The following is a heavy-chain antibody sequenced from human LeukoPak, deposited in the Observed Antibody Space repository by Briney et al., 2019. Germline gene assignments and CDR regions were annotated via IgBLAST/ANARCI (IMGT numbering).Heavy chain of an antibody. D-gene: IGHD5-12*01. CDR2: ISPSGDST. Sequence: ASVKVSCKASGYTFTGYYIHWVRQAPGQGLEWMGIISPSGDSTTYAQKFQGRVTMTRDMSTSTVYMELSSLRSDDTAVYYCARGGLGCGYATDYWGEGSLVTVSS. J-gene: IGHJ4*02. V-gene: IGHV1-46*01. CDR3: ARGGLGCGYATDY. CDR1: GYTFTGYY.